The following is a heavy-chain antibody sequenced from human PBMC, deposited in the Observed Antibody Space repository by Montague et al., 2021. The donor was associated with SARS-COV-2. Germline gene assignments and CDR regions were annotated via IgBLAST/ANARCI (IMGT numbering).Heavy chain of an antibody. V-gene: IGHV4-4*07. J-gene: IGHJ4*02. Sequence: SETLSLTCTVSGGSISGYYGSWFRQSAGKGLEWIGRIYNSGSTSYNPSLKSRVTMSVDTSKNQFSLKLSSVTAADTAVYYCVRDQGRSNWNYPDYWGQGTLVTVSS. CDR1: GGSISGYY. CDR2: IYNSGST. CDR3: VRDQGRSNWNYPDY. D-gene: IGHD1-20*01.